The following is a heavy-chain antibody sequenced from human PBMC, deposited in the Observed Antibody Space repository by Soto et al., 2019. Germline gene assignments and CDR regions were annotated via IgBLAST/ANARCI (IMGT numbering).Heavy chain of an antibody. J-gene: IGHJ6*02. CDR2: IYYSGST. V-gene: IGHV4-31*03. Sequence: QVQLQESGPGLVKPSQTLSLTCTVSGGSISSGGYYWSWIRQHPGKGLEWIGYIYYSGSTYYNPXXKSRVTISVDXXKXQXXLKLSSVTAADTAVYYCARETRTTVPTYYYYGMDVWGQGTTVTVSS. CDR1: GGSISSGGYY. CDR3: ARETRTTVPTYYYYGMDV. D-gene: IGHD4-4*01.